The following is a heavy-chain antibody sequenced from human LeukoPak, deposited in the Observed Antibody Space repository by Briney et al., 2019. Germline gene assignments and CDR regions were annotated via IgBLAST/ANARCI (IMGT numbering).Heavy chain of an antibody. D-gene: IGHD2/OR15-2a*01. CDR3: AKGTTLFSYYYGMDV. J-gene: IGHJ6*02. CDR1: GFTFSSYG. Sequence: GGSLRLSCAASGFTFSSYGMHWVRQAPGKGLEWVAVISYDGSNKYYADSVKGRFTISRDNSKNTLYLQMNSLRAEDTAVYYCAKGTTLFSYYYGMDVWGQGTTVTVSS. CDR2: ISYDGSNK. V-gene: IGHV3-30*18.